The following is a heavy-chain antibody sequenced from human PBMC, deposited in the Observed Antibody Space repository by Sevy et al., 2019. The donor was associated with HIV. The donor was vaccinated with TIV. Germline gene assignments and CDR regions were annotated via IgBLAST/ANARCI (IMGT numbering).Heavy chain of an antibody. Sequence: GGSLRLSCEVSGLSVTNNGMHWVRQAPGKGLEWVGVISYDGINKYYGDSVKGRFIISRDRSKNTLYLQMNILRIGDTAVYYCATDFTGFYGMDVWGQGTTVTVSS. CDR3: ATDFTGFYGMDV. J-gene: IGHJ6*02. V-gene: IGHV3-30*03. CDR1: GLSVTNNG. CDR2: ISYDGINK. D-gene: IGHD3-9*01.